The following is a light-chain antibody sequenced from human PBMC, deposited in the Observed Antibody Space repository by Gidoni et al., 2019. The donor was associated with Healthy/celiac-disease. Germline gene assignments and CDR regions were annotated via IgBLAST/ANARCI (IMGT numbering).Light chain of an antibody. CDR2: EVS. V-gene: IGLV2-23*02. CDR3: CSYAGSFVV. CDR1: SSDVGSYNL. Sequence: QSALTQPASVSGSPGQSITISCTGTSSDVGSYNLVSWSQQHPGKATKLMIYEVSKRPSGVSNRFSCSKSGNTASLTISGLQAEDEADYYCCSYAGSFVVVGGGTKLTVL. J-gene: IGLJ2*01.